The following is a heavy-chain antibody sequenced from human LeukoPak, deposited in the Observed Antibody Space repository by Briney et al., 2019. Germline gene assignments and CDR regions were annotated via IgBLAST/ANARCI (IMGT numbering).Heavy chain of an antibody. Sequence: GRSLRLSCAASGFTFSSYGMHWVRQAPGKGLEWVAVISYDGSNKYYADSVKGRFTISRDNSKNTLYLQMNSLRAEDTAGYYCAKVITGTTLVVDYWGQGTLVTVSS. CDR1: GFTFSSYG. CDR3: AKVITGTTLVVDY. V-gene: IGHV3-30*18. D-gene: IGHD1-7*01. J-gene: IGHJ4*02. CDR2: ISYDGSNK.